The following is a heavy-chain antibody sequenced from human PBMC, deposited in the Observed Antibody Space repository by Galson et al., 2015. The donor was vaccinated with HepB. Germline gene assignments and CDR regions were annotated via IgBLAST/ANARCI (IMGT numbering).Heavy chain of an antibody. D-gene: IGHD2-2*01. CDR2: ISTYNGNT. V-gene: IGHV1-18*04. Sequence: SVKVSCKASGYTFTSFGISWVRQAPGQGLEWMGWISTYNGNTNYAQRLQGRVTMTTDTSTSTAYMELRSLRSDDTAVYYCARVLPAAAIHYWGQGTLVTVSS. CDR3: ARVLPAAAIHY. J-gene: IGHJ4*02. CDR1: GYTFTSFG.